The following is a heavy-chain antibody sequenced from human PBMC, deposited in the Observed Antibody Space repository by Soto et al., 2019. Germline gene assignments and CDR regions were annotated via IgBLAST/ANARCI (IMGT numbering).Heavy chain of an antibody. Sequence: ASVKVSCKASGYTFSTYYMHWVRQAPGQGYEWMGIINPSGGSTTYAQKFQGRVTMARDTSTTTVYMELSSLKSEDTAVYYCARYDYNGYYFDYWGQGTLVTVSS. CDR1: GYTFSTYY. CDR3: ARYDYNGYYFDY. J-gene: IGHJ4*02. D-gene: IGHD4-4*01. V-gene: IGHV1-46*01. CDR2: INPSGGST.